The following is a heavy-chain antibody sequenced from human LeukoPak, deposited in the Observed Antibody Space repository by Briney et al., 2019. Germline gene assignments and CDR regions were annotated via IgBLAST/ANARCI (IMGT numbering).Heavy chain of an antibody. Sequence: GGSLRLSCAASGFTFSSYGMHWVRQAPGKGLEWVAFIRYDGSNKYYADSVKGRFTISRDNSKDTLYLQMNSLRAEDTAVYYCAKDPDSSGYGDYWGQGTLVTVSS. CDR2: IRYDGSNK. V-gene: IGHV3-30*02. J-gene: IGHJ4*02. CDR1: GFTFSSYG. D-gene: IGHD3-22*01. CDR3: AKDPDSSGYGDY.